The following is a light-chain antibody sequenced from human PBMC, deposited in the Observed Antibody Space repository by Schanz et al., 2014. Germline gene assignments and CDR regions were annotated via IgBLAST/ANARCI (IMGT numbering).Light chain of an antibody. CDR3: CSYAHDGTPVV. CDR1: SNDVGSYNR. Sequence: QSALTQPPSVSGSPGQSVTISCTGTSNDVGSYNRVSWYQQPPGTAPKLMIYEVSNRPSGVSNRFSGSKSGNTASLTISGLQAEDEADYYCCSYAHDGTPVVFGGGTKLTVL. CDR2: EVS. J-gene: IGLJ2*01. V-gene: IGLV2-18*02.